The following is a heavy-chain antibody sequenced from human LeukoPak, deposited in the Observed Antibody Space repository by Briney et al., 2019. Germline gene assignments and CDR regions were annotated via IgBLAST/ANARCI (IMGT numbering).Heavy chain of an antibody. J-gene: IGHJ4*02. Sequence: PGGSLRLSCAASGFTFSSYAMSWVRQAPGKGLEWVSAISGSGGSTYYADSVKGRSTISRDNSKNTLYLQMNSLRAEDTALYYCAKGGVYGDYYFDYWGQGTLVTVSS. CDR3: AKGGVYGDYYFDY. V-gene: IGHV3-23*01. D-gene: IGHD4-17*01. CDR1: GFTFSSYA. CDR2: ISGSGGST.